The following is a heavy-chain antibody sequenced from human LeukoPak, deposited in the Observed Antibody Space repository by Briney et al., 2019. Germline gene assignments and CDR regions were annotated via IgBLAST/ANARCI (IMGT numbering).Heavy chain of an antibody. D-gene: IGHD2-2*02. CDR1: GGSISSGDYY. V-gene: IGHV4-30-4*08. J-gene: IGHJ2*01. CDR3: ARAPGYCSSTSRYTWWYFDL. Sequence: SQTLSLTCTVSGGSISSGDYYWSWIRQPPGKGLEWIGYIYYSGSTYYNPSLKSRVTISVDTSKNQFSLKLSSVTAADTAVYYCARAPGYCSSTSRYTWWYFDLWGRGTLVTVSS. CDR2: IYYSGST.